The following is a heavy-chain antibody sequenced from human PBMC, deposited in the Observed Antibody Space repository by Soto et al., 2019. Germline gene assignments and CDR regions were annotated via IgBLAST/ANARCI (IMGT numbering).Heavy chain of an antibody. D-gene: IGHD3-16*01. CDR1: GFTFSSYS. J-gene: IGHJ4*02. CDR2: ISYDGSNK. V-gene: IGHV3-30-3*01. Sequence: GGSLRLSCAASGFTFSSYSMHWVRQAPGKGLEWVAVISYDGSNKYYADSVKGRFTISRDNSKNTLYLQMNSLRAEDTAVYYCARGRRGGGVLPSPIFDYWGQGTQVTVSS. CDR3: ARGRRGGGVLPSPIFDY.